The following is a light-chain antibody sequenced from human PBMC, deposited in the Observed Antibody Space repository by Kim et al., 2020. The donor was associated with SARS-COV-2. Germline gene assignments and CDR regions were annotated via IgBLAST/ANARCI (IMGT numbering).Light chain of an antibody. CDR1: QSVSSNF. CDR3: HQYATSPYT. CDR2: GAS. V-gene: IGKV3-20*01. Sequence: EIVLTQSPGTLSLSPGERATLSCRASQSVSSNFLAWFQQKPGQAPRLLIYGASNRATGIPDRFSGSGSGTDFTLTISRLEPEDFVVYFCHQYATSPYTFGQGTKLEI. J-gene: IGKJ2*01.